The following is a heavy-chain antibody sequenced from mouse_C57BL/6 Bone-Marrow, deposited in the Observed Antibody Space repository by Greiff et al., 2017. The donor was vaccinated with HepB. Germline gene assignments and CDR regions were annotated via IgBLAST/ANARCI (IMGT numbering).Heavy chain of an antibody. V-gene: IGHV1-69*01. CDR2: IDPSDSYT. J-gene: IGHJ3*01. CDR3: ARSREAFGPWFAY. Sequence: QVQLQQPGAELVMPGASVKLSCKASGYTFTSYWMHWVKQRPGQGLEWIGEIDPSDSYTNYNQKFKGKSTLTVDKSSSTAYMQLSSLTSEDSAVYYCARSREAFGPWFAYWGQGTLVTVSA. CDR1: GYTFTSYW.